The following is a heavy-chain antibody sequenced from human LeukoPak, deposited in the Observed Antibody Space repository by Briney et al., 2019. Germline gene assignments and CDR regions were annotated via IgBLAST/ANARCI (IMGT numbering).Heavy chain of an antibody. Sequence: SETLSLTCTVSGGSISSYYWSWIRQPPGKGLEWIGYIYYSGSTNYNPSLKSRVTISIDTSKNRFSLKLSSVTAADTAVYYCATTRYSSRGYYYYYGMDVWGQGTTVTVSS. D-gene: IGHD6-13*01. CDR2: IYYSGST. V-gene: IGHV4-59*08. J-gene: IGHJ6*02. CDR3: ATTRYSSRGYYYYYGMDV. CDR1: GGSISSYY.